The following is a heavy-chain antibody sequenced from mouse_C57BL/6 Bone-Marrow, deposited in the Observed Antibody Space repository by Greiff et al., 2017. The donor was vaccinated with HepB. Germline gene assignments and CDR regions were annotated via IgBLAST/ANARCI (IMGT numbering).Heavy chain of an antibody. CDR2: IHPNSGST. V-gene: IGHV1-64*01. CDR3: ARAYYYGSSYWYFDV. Sequence: QVQLQQPGAELVKPGASVKLSCKASGYTFTSYWMHWVKQRPGQGLEWIGMIHPNSGSTNYNEKFKSKATLTVDKSSSTAYMQLSSLTSEDSAFYYCARAYYYGSSYWYFDVWGTGTTVTVSS. J-gene: IGHJ1*03. D-gene: IGHD1-1*01. CDR1: GYTFTSYW.